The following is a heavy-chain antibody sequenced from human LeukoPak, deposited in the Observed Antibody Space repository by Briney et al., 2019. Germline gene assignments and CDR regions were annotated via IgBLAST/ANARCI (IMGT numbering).Heavy chain of an antibody. D-gene: IGHD3-10*01. J-gene: IGHJ3*02. CDR2: IYYSGST. V-gene: IGHV4-28*01. CDR3: ARCESGVFDI. CDR1: GYSISSSNW. Sequence: PSETLSLTCAVSGYSISSSNWWGWTRQPPGKGLEWIGYIYYSGSTYYNPSLKSRVTMSVDTSKNQFSLKLSSVTAVDTAVYYCARCESGVFDIWGQGTMVTVSS.